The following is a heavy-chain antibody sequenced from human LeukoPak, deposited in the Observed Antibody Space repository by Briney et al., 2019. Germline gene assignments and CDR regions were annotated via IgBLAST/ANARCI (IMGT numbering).Heavy chain of an antibody. CDR2: IIPIFGTA. V-gene: IGHV1-69*13. CDR1: GGTFSSYA. Sequence: VKVSCKASGGTFSSYAISWMRQAPGQGLEWMGGIIPIFGTANYAQKFQGRVTITAEESTSTAYMELSSLRSEDTAVYYCARGPYYYYYYGMDVWGQGTTVTVSS. J-gene: IGHJ6*02. CDR3: ARGPYYYYYYGMDV.